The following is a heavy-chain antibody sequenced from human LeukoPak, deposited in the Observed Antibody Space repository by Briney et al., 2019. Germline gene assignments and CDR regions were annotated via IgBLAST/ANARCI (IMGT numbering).Heavy chain of an antibody. V-gene: IGHV1-18*01. D-gene: IGHD2-2*01. CDR2: ISAYNGNT. J-gene: IGHJ6*02. CDR3: ASEGYCSSTSCYPGRMDV. Sequence: ASVKVSCKASGYTFTSYGISWVRQAPGQGLEWMGWISAYNGNTNYAQKLQGRVTMTTDTSTSTAYMELRSLRSDDTAVYYCASEGYCSSTSCYPGRMDVWGQGTTVTVSS. CDR1: GYTFTSYG.